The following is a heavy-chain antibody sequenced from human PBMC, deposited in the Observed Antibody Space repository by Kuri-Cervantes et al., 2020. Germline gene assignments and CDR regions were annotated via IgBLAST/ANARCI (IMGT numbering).Heavy chain of an antibody. V-gene: IGHV4-34*01. CDR2: INHSGST. CDR3: ARAQWERGMDV. J-gene: IGHJ6*02. D-gene: IGHD1-26*01. CDR1: GGSFSGYY. Sequence: SETLSLTCAVYGGSFSGYYWSWIRQPPGKGLEWIGEINHSGSTNYNPSLKSRVTISVDTSKSQFSLKLSSVTAADTAVYYCARAQWERGMDVWGQGTTVTVSS.